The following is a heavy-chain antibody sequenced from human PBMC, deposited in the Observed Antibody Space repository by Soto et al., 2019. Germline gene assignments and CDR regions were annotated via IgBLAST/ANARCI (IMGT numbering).Heavy chain of an antibody. D-gene: IGHD3-10*01. CDR2: IIPILNTV. CDR3: ARDRKSGYGSGSFGRNYSTGMDV. CDR1: GGTFSTYT. Sequence: SVKVSCKASGGTFSTYTISWVRQAPGQGLEWMGRIIPILNTVNYAQKFQGRVTITRDTSASTAYMELSSLRSEDTAVYYCARDRKSGYGSGSFGRNYSTGMDVCGQGTTVTVSS. J-gene: IGHJ6*02. V-gene: IGHV1-69*08.